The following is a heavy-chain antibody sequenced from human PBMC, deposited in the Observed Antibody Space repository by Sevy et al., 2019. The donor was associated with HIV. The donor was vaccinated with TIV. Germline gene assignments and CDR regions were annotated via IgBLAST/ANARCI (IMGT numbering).Heavy chain of an antibody. V-gene: IGHV1-2*02. D-gene: IGHD2-15*01. Sequence: ASVKVSCKSSGYTFTGYYMHWVRQAPGHGLEWMGWINANNGGTNYAQRFQGRVTMTRDTSITTAYMELSRLTSDDTAVYYCTRQDSSASDIWGQGTVVTVSS. CDR2: INANNGGT. CDR3: TRQDSSASDI. CDR1: GYTFTGYY. J-gene: IGHJ3*02.